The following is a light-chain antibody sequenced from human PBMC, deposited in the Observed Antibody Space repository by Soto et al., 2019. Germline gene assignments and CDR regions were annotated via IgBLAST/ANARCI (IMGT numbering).Light chain of an antibody. CDR2: AAS. CDR3: QQRNSYPLT. J-gene: IGKJ4*01. Sequence: DIQLTQSPSFLSASVGDRVTITCRASQGISSFLVWYQQKPGRSPKVLIYAASTLQSGVPSRFSGSGSGTEFTLTISSLQPEDFATYYCQQRNSYPLTFGGGTKVEIK. V-gene: IGKV1-9*01. CDR1: QGISSF.